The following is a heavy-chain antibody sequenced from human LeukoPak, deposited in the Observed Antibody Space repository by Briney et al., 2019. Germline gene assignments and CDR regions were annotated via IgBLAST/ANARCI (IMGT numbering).Heavy chain of an antibody. CDR3: ASGSGVYMFFDC. J-gene: IGHJ4*02. CDR1: GFTVSANY. Sequence: GGSLRLSCAASGFTVSANYMSWVRQAPGKGLEWVSVMYRDGTTYYTESAKGRFTLSRDYSRSTLYLQMNSLRAEDTAVYYCASGSGVYMFFDCWGQGTLVTVSS. CDR2: MYRDGTT. D-gene: IGHD3-10*01. V-gene: IGHV3-53*01.